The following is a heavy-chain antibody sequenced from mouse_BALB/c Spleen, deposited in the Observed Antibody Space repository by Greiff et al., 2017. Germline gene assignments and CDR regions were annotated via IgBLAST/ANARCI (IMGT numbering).Heavy chain of an antibody. CDR1: GFTFSSYG. J-gene: IGHJ2*01. D-gene: IGHD2-4*01. V-gene: IGHV5-6-3*01. CDR3: ARGINFDY. Sequence: EVKVVESGGGLVQPGGSLKLSCAASGFTFSSYGMSWVRQTPDKRLELVATINSNGGSTYYPDSVKGRFTISRDNAKNTLYLQMSSLKSEDTAMYYCARGINFDYWGQGTTLTVSS. CDR2: INSNGGST.